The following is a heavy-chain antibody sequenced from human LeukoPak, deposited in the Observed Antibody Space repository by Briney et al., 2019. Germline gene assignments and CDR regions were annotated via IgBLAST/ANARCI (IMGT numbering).Heavy chain of an antibody. CDR2: ISYDGSDR. CDR1: GFTFSSYG. V-gene: IGHV3-30*18. J-gene: IGHJ4*02. Sequence: GGSPRLSCAASGFTFSSYGMHWVRQAPGKGLEWVALISYDGSDRGYADSVKGRFTISRDNSRNTLYLQMNSLRAEDTAVYYCAKGYSSGLYKLYYFDFWGQGTLVTVSS. D-gene: IGHD6-19*01. CDR3: AKGYSSGLYKLYYFDF.